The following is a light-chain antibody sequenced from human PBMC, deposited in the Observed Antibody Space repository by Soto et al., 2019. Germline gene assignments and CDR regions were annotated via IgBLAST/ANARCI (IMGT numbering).Light chain of an antibody. CDR2: GAS. CDR3: QHYGNSPPEYT. CDR1: QSVSSSF. Sequence: EIVLTQSPGTLSLSPGERATLSCRASQSVSSSFLAWYQQRPGQAPRLLIFGASYRATGIPDRFSGSGSETDFSLTISRLEPEDFAVYYCQHYGNSPPEYTCCPGTNVDSK. V-gene: IGKV3-20*01. J-gene: IGKJ3*01.